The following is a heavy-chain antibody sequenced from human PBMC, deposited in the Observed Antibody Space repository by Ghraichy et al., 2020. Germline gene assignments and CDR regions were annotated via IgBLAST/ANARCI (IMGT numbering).Heavy chain of an antibody. J-gene: IGHJ3*02. CDR1: GFPFSTYA. CDR2: ISSNGGST. CDR3: VKGGTYSADTFDI. V-gene: IGHV3-64D*06. D-gene: IGHD1-26*01. Sequence: GGSLRLSCSASGFPFSTYAMHWVRQAPGKGLEYVSSISSNGGSTYYADSVKGRFTISRDNSKTTLNLQMSSLRVDDTAIYYCVKGGTYSADTFDIWGQGTMVTVSS.